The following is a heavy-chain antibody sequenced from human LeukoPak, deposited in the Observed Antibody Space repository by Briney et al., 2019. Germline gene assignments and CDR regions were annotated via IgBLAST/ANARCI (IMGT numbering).Heavy chain of an antibody. V-gene: IGHV3-23*01. J-gene: IGHJ4*02. Sequence: GGSLRLSCAASGFTFSSYGMHWVRQAPGKGLEWVSAISGSGGSTYYADSVKGRFTISRDNSRNTLYLQMNTLRAEDTAVYFCAKSPVSSCRGSFCYPFDYWGQGNLVTVSS. D-gene: IGHD2-15*01. CDR1: GFTFSSYG. CDR3: AKSPVSSCRGSFCYPFDY. CDR2: ISGSGGST.